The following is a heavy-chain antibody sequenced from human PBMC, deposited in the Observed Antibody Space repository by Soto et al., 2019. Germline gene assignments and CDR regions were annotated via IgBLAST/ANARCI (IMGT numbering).Heavy chain of an antibody. V-gene: IGHV4-59*01. CDR2: VYNSGST. CDR1: GGSISSNY. Sequence: KPSETLSLTCTVPGGSISSNYWTWIRQPPGKGLEWIGYVYNSGSTNYNPSLKSRVTISEDTSKSQFSLKVNSMTAADTAVYYCSRYRREAVAGYTLDNWGQGMLVTVSS. D-gene: IGHD6-13*01. J-gene: IGHJ4*02. CDR3: SRYRREAVAGYTLDN.